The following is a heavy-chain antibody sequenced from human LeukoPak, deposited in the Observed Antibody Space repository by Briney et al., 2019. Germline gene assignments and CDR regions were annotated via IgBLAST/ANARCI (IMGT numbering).Heavy chain of an antibody. J-gene: IGHJ3*02. Sequence: GGSLRLSCAASGLPFNTYAMSWVRQAPGKGLEWVADISANTFTTSYAASVKGRFTISRDPSKNTLFLDMSSLRAEDSAFYFCATERSGDYLGAFDIWGQGTLVTVS. D-gene: IGHD2-21*02. CDR3: ATERSGDYLGAFDI. CDR2: ISANTFTT. CDR1: GLPFNTYA. V-gene: IGHV3-23*01.